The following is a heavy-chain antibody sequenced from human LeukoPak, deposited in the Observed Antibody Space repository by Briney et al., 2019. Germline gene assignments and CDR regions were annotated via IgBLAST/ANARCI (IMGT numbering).Heavy chain of an antibody. CDR3: ARHGSSGYSFDY. D-gene: IGHD3-22*01. J-gene: IGHJ4*02. CDR1: GGSISSGGYY. V-gene: IGHV4-31*03. CDR2: IYYSGST. Sequence: PSETLSLTCTVSGGSISSGGYYWSWIRQHPGKGLEWIGYIYYSGSTYYNPSLKSRVTISVDTSKNQFTLKLSSVTAADTAVYYCARHGSSGYSFDYWGQGTLVTVSS.